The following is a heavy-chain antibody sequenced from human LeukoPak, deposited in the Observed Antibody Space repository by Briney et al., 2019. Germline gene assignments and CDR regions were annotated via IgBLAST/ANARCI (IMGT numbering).Heavy chain of an antibody. V-gene: IGHV3-48*04. CDR3: ATRGYCGSTICPPDY. J-gene: IGHJ4*02. CDR1: GFTFSSNW. D-gene: IGHD2-2*01. Sequence: QPGGSLRLSCAASGFTFSSNWMGWVRQAPGRGLEWVSYINTGSTTIYYADSVKGRFTTSRDNAKNSLFLQMNSLRAEDTAVYYCATRGYCGSTICPPDYWGQGTLVTVSS. CDR2: INTGSTTI.